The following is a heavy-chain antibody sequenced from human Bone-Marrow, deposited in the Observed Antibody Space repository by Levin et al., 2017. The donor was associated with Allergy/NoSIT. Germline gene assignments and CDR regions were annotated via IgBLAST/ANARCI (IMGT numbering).Heavy chain of an antibody. J-gene: IGHJ3*02. CDR2: ISSSGSTI. D-gene: IGHD3-3*01. CDR1: GFTFSDYY. Sequence: LSLTCAASGFTFSDYYMSWIRQAPGKGLEWVSYISSSGSTIYYADSVKGRFTISRDNAKNSLYLQMNSLRAEDTAVYYCARARVLRFLEWLPDAFDIWGQGTMVTVSS. CDR3: ARARVLRFLEWLPDAFDI. V-gene: IGHV3-11*01.